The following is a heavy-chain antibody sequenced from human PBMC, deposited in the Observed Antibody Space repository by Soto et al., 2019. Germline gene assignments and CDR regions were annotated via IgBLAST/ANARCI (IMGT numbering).Heavy chain of an antibody. J-gene: IGHJ4*02. CDR2: IYHSGST. D-gene: IGHD6-19*01. CDR1: GGSISSSNW. Sequence: SETLSLTCTVSGGSISSSNWLSRVRQPPGKGLEWIREIYHSGSTNYNPSLKSRVTISVDKSKNQFSLKLSSVTAADTAVYYCARVAVAGTRFDYWGQGTLVTVSS. V-gene: IGHV4-4*02. CDR3: ARVAVAGTRFDY.